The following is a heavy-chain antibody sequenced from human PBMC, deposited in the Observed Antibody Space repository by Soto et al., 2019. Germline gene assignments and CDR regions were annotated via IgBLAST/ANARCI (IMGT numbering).Heavy chain of an antibody. CDR3: ARGYCSGGSCYYFDS. Sequence: QVQLVQSGAEVKNPGASVKVSCKASGYTFTNYAIGWVRQAPGQGLEWMGWIRAYNGNTSHAQKLQGRVTMTTDTSPSRAYMELSSLRSDDTAVYYCARGYCSGGSCYYFDSWGQGTLVTVSS. J-gene: IGHJ4*02. CDR1: GYTFTNYA. CDR2: IRAYNGNT. V-gene: IGHV1-18*01. D-gene: IGHD2-15*01.